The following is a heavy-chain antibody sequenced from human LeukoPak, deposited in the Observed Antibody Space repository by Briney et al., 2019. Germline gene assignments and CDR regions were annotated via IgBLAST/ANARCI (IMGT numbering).Heavy chain of an antibody. CDR1: GGSISSSNW. J-gene: IGHJ6*02. Sequence: SETLSLTCAVSGGSISSSNWWSWVRQPPGKGLEWIGEIYHSGSTNYNPSLKSRVTISVDKSKNQFSLKLSSVTAADTAVYYCAKSLRNTAMGNYGMDVWGQGTTVTVSS. D-gene: IGHD5-18*01. CDR2: IYHSGST. V-gene: IGHV4-4*02. CDR3: AKSLRNTAMGNYGMDV.